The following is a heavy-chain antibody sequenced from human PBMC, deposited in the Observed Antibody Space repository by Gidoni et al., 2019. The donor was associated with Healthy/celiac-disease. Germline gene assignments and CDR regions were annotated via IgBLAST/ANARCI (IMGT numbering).Heavy chain of an antibody. CDR1: GFTVSSNY. D-gene: IGHD5-12*01. J-gene: IGHJ4*02. CDR3: ARGSSGYDPIFDY. Sequence: EVQLVESGGGLVQPGGSLRLSFAASGFTVSSNYMSWVRQAPGKGLEWVSVIYSGGSTYYADSVKGRFTISRDNSKNTLYLQMNSLRAEDTAVYYCARGSSGYDPIFDYWGQGTLVTVSS. V-gene: IGHV3-66*01. CDR2: IYSGGST.